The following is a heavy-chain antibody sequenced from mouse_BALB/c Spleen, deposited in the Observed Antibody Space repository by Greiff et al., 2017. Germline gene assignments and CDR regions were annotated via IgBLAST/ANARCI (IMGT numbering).Heavy chain of an antibody. CDR1: GFPFSSFG. CDR2: ISSGSSTI. CDR3: ARNFHAMDD. Sequence: LVESGGGLVQPGGSRKLSCAASGFPFSSFGMHWVRQAPEKGLEWVAYISSGSSTIYYADTVKGRFTISRDNPKNTLFLQMTSLRSEDTAMYYCARNFHAMDDGGQGTSVTVAA. V-gene: IGHV5-17*02. J-gene: IGHJ4*01.